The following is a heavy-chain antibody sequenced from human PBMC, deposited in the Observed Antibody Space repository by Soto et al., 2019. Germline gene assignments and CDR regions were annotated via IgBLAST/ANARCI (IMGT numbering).Heavy chain of an antibody. CDR2: TSDTGNT. Sequence: QVHLLESGPGLVKPSETLYLTCIVSGGSITSYHWSWIRQFPRKGLEWIAYTSDTGNTNYNPSLQSRVTISIDTSKNQLSIKMTYMTAADTAVYYCAIDRPAGFTHYFDPWGQGTLVTVSS. D-gene: IGHD1-26*01. CDR1: GGSITSYH. CDR3: AIDRPAGFTHYFDP. V-gene: IGHV4-59*01. J-gene: IGHJ5*02.